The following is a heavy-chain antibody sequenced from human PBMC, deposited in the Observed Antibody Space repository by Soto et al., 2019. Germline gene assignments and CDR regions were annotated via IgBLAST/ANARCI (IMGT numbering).Heavy chain of an antibody. CDR2: ISGSGGST. CDR1: GFTFSSYA. Sequence: GGSLRLSCAASGFTFSSYAMSWVRQAPGKGLEWVSAISGSGGSTYYADPVKGRFTISRDNSKNTLYLQMNSLRAEDTAVYYCATPGRSIAARPGNYGMDVWGQGTTVTVSS. J-gene: IGHJ6*02. D-gene: IGHD6-6*01. V-gene: IGHV3-23*01. CDR3: ATPGRSIAARPGNYGMDV.